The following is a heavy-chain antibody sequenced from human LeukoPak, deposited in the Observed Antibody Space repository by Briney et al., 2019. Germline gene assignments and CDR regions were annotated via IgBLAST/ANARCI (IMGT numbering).Heavy chain of an antibody. CDR2: ISWNSGSI. Sequence: GRSLRLSCAASGFTFDDYAMHWVRQAPGKGLEWVSGISWNSGSIGYADSVKGRFTISRDNSKNTLYLQLSSLRAEDTAIYYCATRGSGFSFEYWGQGTLVTVSS. CDR1: GFTFDDYA. CDR3: ATRGSGFSFEY. J-gene: IGHJ4*02. V-gene: IGHV3-9*01. D-gene: IGHD3-3*01.